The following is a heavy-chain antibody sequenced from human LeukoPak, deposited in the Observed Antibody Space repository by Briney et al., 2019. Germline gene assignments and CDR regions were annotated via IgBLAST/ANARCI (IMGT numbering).Heavy chain of an antibody. D-gene: IGHD6-6*01. Sequence: AWSLPLSCAASGFTIRSYGMHWVRQAPGKGLEWVAVICYDGSNKYYADSVKGRFTISRDNSKNTLYLQMNILRAEDTAVYYCAKDFGSIAPIYYYMDVWGKGTTVTVSS. CDR3: AKDFGSIAPIYYYMDV. CDR1: GFTIRSYG. CDR2: ICYDGSNK. J-gene: IGHJ6*03. V-gene: IGHV3-33*06.